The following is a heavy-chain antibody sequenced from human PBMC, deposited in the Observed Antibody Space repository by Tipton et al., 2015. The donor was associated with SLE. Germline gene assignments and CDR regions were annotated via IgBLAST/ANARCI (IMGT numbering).Heavy chain of an antibody. CDR1: GFSFSGYG. CDR2: IWYDGSNK. Sequence: QVQLVQSGGGVVQPGRSLRLSCAASGFSFSGYGMHWVRQAPGKGLEWVAGIWYDGSNKNSADSVKGRFTISRDNSNNTLYLQMNSLRAEDTAVYYCAKDYAPLHTGYGIDYWGQGTLVTVSS. CDR3: AKDYAPLHTGYGIDY. D-gene: IGHD5-12*01. J-gene: IGHJ4*02. V-gene: IGHV3-33*06.